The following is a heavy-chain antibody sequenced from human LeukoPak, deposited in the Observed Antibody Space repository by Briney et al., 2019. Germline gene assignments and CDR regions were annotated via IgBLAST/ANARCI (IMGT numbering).Heavy chain of an antibody. Sequence: ASVKVSCKASGYTFTGYFMHWVRQAPGQGLEWMGWINPNNGGTKYTQKFQGRVTMTRDTSISTAYMELSRLTCDDTAVYYCARDRYGTNDFDYWGQGTLVTVSS. CDR3: ARDRYGTNDFDY. J-gene: IGHJ4*02. V-gene: IGHV1-2*02. CDR1: GYTFTGYF. CDR2: INPNNGGT. D-gene: IGHD2-2*01.